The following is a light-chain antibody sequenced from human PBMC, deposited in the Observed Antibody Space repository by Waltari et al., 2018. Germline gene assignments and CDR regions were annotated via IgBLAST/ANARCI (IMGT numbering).Light chain of an antibody. CDR2: GAS. CDR3: QQYGSSVMYT. CDR1: QSLSKKY. Sequence: VLTQYPGTLSFSPGESVPLSCRASQSLSKKYLAWYQQKPGQAPRLLIYGASSRAAGIPDRFSGSGSGTDFTLTISRLEPEDFAMYYCQQYGSSVMYTFGQGTKLEIK. J-gene: IGKJ2*01. V-gene: IGKV3-20*01.